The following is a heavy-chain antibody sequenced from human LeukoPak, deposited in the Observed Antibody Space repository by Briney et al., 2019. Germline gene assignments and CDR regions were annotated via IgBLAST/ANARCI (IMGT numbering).Heavy chain of an antibody. CDR1: GFTFSTSH. D-gene: IGHD1-26*01. CDR2: ISSGGSTR. J-gene: IGHJ5*02. Sequence: AGGSLRLPCAASGFTFSTSHMNWVRQAPGKGLEWLSYISSGGSTRHYAHSVEGRFTISRDNAKNSLYLQMNSLRDDDTAVYYCANSGNYFLSAWGQGTLVTVSS. V-gene: IGHV3-48*02. CDR3: ANSGNYFLSA.